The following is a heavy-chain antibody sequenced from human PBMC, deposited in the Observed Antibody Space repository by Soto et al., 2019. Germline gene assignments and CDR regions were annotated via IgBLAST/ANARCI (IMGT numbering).Heavy chain of an antibody. CDR2: IWYDGSNK. J-gene: IGHJ3*02. D-gene: IGHD4-17*01. CDR1: GFTFSSYG. CDR3: ARGGRGDTRGGAFDI. V-gene: IGHV3-33*01. Sequence: GGSLRLSCAASGFTFSSYGMHWVRQAPGKGLEWVAVIWYDGSNKYYADSVKGRFTISRDNSKNTLYLQMNSLRAEDTAVYYCARGGRGDTRGGAFDIWGQGTMVTVSS.